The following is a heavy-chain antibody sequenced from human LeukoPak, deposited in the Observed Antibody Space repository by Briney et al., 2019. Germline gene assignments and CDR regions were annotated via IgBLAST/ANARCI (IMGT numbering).Heavy chain of an antibody. CDR2: IYYSGST. J-gene: IGHJ4*02. V-gene: IGHV4-39*01. Sequence: SETLSLTCTVSGGSISSSSYYWGWIRQPPGKGLEWIGSIYYSGSTYYNPSLKSRVTISVDTSKNQFSLKLSSVTAADTAVYYCARFGMSSFDYRGQGTLVTVSS. CDR3: ARFGMSSFDY. D-gene: IGHD3-16*01. CDR1: GGSISSSSYY.